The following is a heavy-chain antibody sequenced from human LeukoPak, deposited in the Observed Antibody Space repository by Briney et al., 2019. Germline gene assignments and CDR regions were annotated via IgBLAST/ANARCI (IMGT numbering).Heavy chain of an antibody. CDR2: INPSGGST. CDR1: GYTFTSYY. CDR3: ARDRSGVGPSCYFDY. D-gene: IGHD2-8*01. Sequence: ASVKVSCKASGYTFTSYYMHWVRQAPGQGLEWMGIINPSGGSTSYAQKFQGRVTMTRDTSTSTVYMELSSLRSEDTAVYYCARDRSGVGPSCYFDYWGQGTLVTVSS. J-gene: IGHJ4*02. V-gene: IGHV1-46*01.